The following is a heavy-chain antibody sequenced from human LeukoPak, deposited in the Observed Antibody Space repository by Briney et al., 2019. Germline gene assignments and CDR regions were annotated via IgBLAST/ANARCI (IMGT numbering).Heavy chain of an antibody. V-gene: IGHV3-7*01. J-gene: IGHJ4*02. Sequence: GGSLRLSCAASGFTFSDYYMSWIRQAPGKGLEWVANIKQDGSEKHYVDSVKGRFTISRDNAKNSLYLQMNSLRAEDTAVYYCARPYYDSSGYYRYWGQGTLVTVSS. D-gene: IGHD3-22*01. CDR2: IKQDGSEK. CDR3: ARPYYDSSGYYRY. CDR1: GFTFSDYY.